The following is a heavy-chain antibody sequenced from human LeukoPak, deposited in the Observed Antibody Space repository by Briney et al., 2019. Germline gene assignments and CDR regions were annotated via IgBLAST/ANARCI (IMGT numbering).Heavy chain of an antibody. V-gene: IGHV3-48*03. CDR3: AKDGGTHFDH. CDR2: ISSSGSTI. D-gene: IGHD1-26*01. CDR1: GFTFSSYE. Sequence: GGSLRLSCAASGFTFSSYEMNWVRQAPGKGLEWVSYISSSGSTIYYADSVKGRFTISRDNAKNSLYLQMNSLRADDTAVYYCAKDGGTHFDHWGQGTLVTVSS. J-gene: IGHJ4*02.